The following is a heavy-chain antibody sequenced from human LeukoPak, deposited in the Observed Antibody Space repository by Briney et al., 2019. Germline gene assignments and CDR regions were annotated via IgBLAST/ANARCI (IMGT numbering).Heavy chain of an antibody. J-gene: IGHJ6*02. CDR2: IYYSGSN. D-gene: IGHD4-17*01. V-gene: IGHV4-59*01. CDR3: ASALVDLPGYGDSPPHYYYDMDV. Sequence: PSETLCLTCTVSGGSLSSYYWNWIRQPPGKGLEWIGYIYYSGSNKYNPSLKRRVTISVHSSKIQFSLKMTSVTAADTAVYYCASALVDLPGYGDSPPHYYYDMDVWGQGTTVTVSS. CDR1: GGSLSSYY.